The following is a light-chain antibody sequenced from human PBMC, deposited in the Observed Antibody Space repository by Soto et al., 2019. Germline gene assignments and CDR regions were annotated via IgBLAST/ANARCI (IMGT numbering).Light chain of an antibody. CDR1: SSNIGSNA. CDR3: ATWDESLNGYL. Sequence: QSVLSQPPSASGSPGQRVTISCSESSSNIGSNAVNWYQQLPGTAPTLLIYSNNERPSGVPDRFSGSKSGTSASLAISGLQSEDEADYYCATWDESLNGYLFGTGTKSPS. J-gene: IGLJ1*01. V-gene: IGLV1-44*01. CDR2: SNN.